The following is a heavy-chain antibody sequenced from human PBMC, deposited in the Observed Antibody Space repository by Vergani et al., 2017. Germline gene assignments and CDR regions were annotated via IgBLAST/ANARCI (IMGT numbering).Heavy chain of an antibody. CDR2: IRYDGSNK. V-gene: IGHV3-30*02. Sequence: QVQLVESGGGVVQPGGSLRLSCAASGFTFSSYCMHWVRQAPGKGLEWVAFIRYDGSNKYYADSVKGRFTISRDNSKNTLYVQMNNLRTDDTAVYYCARVSWYCTSMNCYPSSYMDVWGEGTTVTVSS. CDR3: ARVSWYCTSMNCYPSSYMDV. D-gene: IGHD2-2*01. J-gene: IGHJ6*03. CDR1: GFTFSSYC.